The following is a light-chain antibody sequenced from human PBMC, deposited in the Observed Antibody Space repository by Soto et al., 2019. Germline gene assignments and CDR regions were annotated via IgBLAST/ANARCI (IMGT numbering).Light chain of an antibody. J-gene: IGLJ1*01. V-gene: IGLV2-14*02. CDR1: SSDVGNYNL. CDR3: SSYTSSSTPLYV. Sequence: QSALTQPASVSGSPGQSITISCTGTSSDVGNYNLVSWYQQHPGKAPKLIIYEGSKRPSGVSNRFSGSKSGNAASLTIYGLQAEDESDYYCSSYTSSSTPLYVFGTGTKLTVL. CDR2: EGS.